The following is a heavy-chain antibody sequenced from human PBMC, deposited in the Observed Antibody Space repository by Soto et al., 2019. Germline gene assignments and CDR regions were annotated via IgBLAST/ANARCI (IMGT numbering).Heavy chain of an antibody. CDR1: GYNFTSSG. Sequence: QVQLVQSGADVTKPGASVKVSCKASGYNFTSSGISWVRQAPGQGLEWMGWIGPHNDRTKYARRLQDRVTMTTETPTSTVYMELGSLRSDDTAVYYCARDLYYSSGRYFDHDAFDIWGQGTVVTVSS. CDR3: ARDLYYSSGRYFDHDAFDI. CDR2: IGPHNDRT. D-gene: IGHD6-19*01. J-gene: IGHJ3*02. V-gene: IGHV1-18*01.